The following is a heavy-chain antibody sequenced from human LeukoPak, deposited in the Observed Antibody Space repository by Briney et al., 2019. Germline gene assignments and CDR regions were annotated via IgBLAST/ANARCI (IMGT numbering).Heavy chain of an antibody. CDR1: GFTFNTYG. CDR2: ISYDGDNK. Sequence: QSGGSLRLSCAASGFTFNTYGMFWVRQAPGKGLDWVAVISYDGDNKLYADSVKGRFTISRDNSKNTLYLQMNTLRAEDTANYYCAKDRTVGASYWYFDLWGHGTLVTVSS. D-gene: IGHD1-26*01. CDR3: AKDRTVGASYWYFDL. J-gene: IGHJ2*01. V-gene: IGHV3-30*18.